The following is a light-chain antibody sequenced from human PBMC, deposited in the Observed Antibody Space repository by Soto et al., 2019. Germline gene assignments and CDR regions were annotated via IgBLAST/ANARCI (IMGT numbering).Light chain of an antibody. CDR2: AAS. J-gene: IGKJ1*01. CDR1: QVIRND. V-gene: IGKV1-6*01. Sequence: IQMTQSPSSLSSSVLDRVTITFRASQVIRNDLGWYQQKPGKAPKLLIYAASSLHSGVPSRFSGSGSGTDFTLTISSLQPEDFATYYCLQDYNYPRTFGQGTKVDIK. CDR3: LQDYNYPRT.